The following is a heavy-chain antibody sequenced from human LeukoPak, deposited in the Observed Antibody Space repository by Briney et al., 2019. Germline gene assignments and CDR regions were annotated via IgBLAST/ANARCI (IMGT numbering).Heavy chain of an antibody. CDR1: GGSISNYY. CDR3: ARGYCSSTTCQYGDY. CDR2: IYFSGST. D-gene: IGHD2-2*01. J-gene: IGHJ4*02. V-gene: IGHV4-59*01. Sequence: SETLSLTXTVSGGSISNYYWSWIRQPPGKGLEWIGYIYFSGSTNYNPSLKSRVTISVDTSKNQFSLKLTSLTAADTAVYYCARGYCSSTTCQYGDYWGQGTLVTVSS.